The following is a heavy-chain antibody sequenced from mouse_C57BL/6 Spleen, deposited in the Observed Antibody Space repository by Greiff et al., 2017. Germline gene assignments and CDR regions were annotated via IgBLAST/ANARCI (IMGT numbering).Heavy chain of an antibody. D-gene: IGHD5-5*01. CDR1: GYSITSGYD. J-gene: IGHJ1*03. V-gene: IGHV3-1*01. CDR3: ARGPLYLSYWYFDV. CDR2: ISYSGST. Sequence: EVQLQQSGPGMVKPSQSLSLTCTVTGYSITSGYDWHWIRPFPGNKLEWMGYISYSGSTNYNPSLKSRISITHDTSKNHFFLKLNSVTTEDTATYYCARGPLYLSYWYFDVWGTGTTGTVSS.